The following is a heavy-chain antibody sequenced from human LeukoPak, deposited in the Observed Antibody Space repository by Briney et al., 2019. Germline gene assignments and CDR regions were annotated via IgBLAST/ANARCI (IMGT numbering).Heavy chain of an antibody. CDR3: ATRHLGYNWFDP. Sequence: ASVRVSCKVSGYTLRELSIHWVRQAPGKGLEWMGGFDPEGGETIYARKFRGRVTMTEDTSTDTAYVELPSLTSEDTAVYCCATRHLGYNWFDPWGQGTLVTVSS. CDR1: GYTLRELS. V-gene: IGHV1-24*01. D-gene: IGHD3-16*01. CDR2: FDPEGGET. J-gene: IGHJ5*02.